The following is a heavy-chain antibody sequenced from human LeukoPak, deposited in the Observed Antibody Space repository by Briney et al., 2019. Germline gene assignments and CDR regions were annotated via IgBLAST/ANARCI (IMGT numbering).Heavy chain of an antibody. Sequence: PGGSLRLSCAASGFTVSSNYMSWVRQAPGKGLEWVSFIYSGGATYYADSVKGRFTISRDNSKNTLYLQMNSLRAEDTAVYYCARLTRVLRLLEWLPRDYYYYGMDVWGQGTTVTVSS. J-gene: IGHJ6*02. CDR1: GFTVSSNY. D-gene: IGHD3-3*01. CDR3: ARLTRVLRLLEWLPRDYYYYGMDV. CDR2: IYSGGAT. V-gene: IGHV3-53*01.